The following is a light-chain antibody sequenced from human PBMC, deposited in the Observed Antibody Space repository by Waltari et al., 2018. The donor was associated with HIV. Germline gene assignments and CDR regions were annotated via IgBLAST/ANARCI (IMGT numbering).Light chain of an antibody. CDR2: EVT. J-gene: IGLJ1*01. CDR3: CSCPRSGIRYV. CDR1: SSNVGSDDL. Sequence: QSALTQPASVSGSPGQSITISCTGTSSNVGSDDLVSWYQQHPGEAPKIIIYEVTKRPSGVSNLFSGSKSGNTASLTISGLQAEDEADYYCCSCPRSGIRYVFGTGTKVTVL. V-gene: IGLV2-23*02.